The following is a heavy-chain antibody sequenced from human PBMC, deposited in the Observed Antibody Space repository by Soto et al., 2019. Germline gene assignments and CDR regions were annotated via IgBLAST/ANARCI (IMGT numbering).Heavy chain of an antibody. J-gene: IGHJ4*02. CDR1: GYTFTVYY. CDR2: INPKSGGT. CDR3: ARDLAKGGGSAGFDY. D-gene: IGHD1-26*01. V-gene: IGHV1-2*02. Sequence: ASVKVSCKASGYTFTVYYMHWVRQAPGQGLEGMGWINPKSGGTMYSQKFQGRVTMTWDTSISTAYMALTRLRSDDTAVYYCARDLAKGGGSAGFDYWGQGTLVTVSS.